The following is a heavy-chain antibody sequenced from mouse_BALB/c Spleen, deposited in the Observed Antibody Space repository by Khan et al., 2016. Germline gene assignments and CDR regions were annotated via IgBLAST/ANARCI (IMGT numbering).Heavy chain of an antibody. CDR1: GSTFSDAW. CDR2: IRSKANNHAI. J-gene: IGHJ4*01. D-gene: IGHD1-1*02. Sequence: EVKLEVSGGGLVQPGGSMKLSCAASGSTFSDAWMDWVRQSPEKGLEWIAEIRSKANNHAIYYAESVQGGFTISRDDSKSRVYLQMNSVRAEDTGIDYCTAYDYDAMDYWGQGTSVTVSS. V-gene: IGHV6-6*01. CDR3: TAYDYDAMDY.